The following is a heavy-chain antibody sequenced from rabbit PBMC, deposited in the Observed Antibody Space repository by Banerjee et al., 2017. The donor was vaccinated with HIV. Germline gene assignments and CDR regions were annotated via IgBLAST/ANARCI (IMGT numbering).Heavy chain of an antibody. CDR2: IYGGSDNT. D-gene: IGHD7-1*01. J-gene: IGHJ4*01. Sequence: QEQLVESGGGLVQPGGSLTLTCTASGFSFSSSYWICWVRQAPGKGLEWIACIYGGSDNTYYASWAKGRFTISKTSSTTVTLQMTSLTAADTATYFCARFLNYAGYAGYGDLWGQGTWSPS. CDR3: ARFLNYAGYAGYGDL. CDR1: GFSFSSSYW. V-gene: IGHV1S45*01.